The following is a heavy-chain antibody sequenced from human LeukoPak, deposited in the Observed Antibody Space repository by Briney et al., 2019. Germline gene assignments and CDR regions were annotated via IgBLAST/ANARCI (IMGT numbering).Heavy chain of an antibody. V-gene: IGHV4-59*01. CDR1: GGSISSYY. Sequence: SETLSLTCTVSGGSISSYYWSWIRQPPGKGLEWIGYIYYSGSTNYNPSLKSRVTISVDTSKNQFSLKLSSATAADTAVYYCARDRIAVAGTGAGKSHERVFDYWGQGTLVTVSS. CDR3: ARDRIAVAGTGAGKSHERVFDY. J-gene: IGHJ4*02. CDR2: IYYSGST. D-gene: IGHD6-19*01.